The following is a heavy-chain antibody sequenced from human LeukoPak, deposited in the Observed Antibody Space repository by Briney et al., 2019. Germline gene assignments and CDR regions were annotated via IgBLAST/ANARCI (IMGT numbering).Heavy chain of an antibody. CDR2: ISGSGGST. D-gene: IGHD1-1*01. Sequence: LGGSLRLSCAASGFTFSSYAMSWVRQAPGKGLEWVSAISGSGGSTYYADSVKGRFTISRDNSKNTLYLQMNSLRAEDTAVYYCAKDGYDYYYYYMDVWGKGTTVTVSS. CDR1: GFTFSSYA. J-gene: IGHJ6*03. V-gene: IGHV3-23*01. CDR3: AKDGYDYYYYYMDV.